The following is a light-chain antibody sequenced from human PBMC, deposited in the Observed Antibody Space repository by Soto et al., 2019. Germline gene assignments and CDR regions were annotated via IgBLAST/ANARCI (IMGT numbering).Light chain of an antibody. CDR3: QKYNSAPPAT. CDR1: QGISNY. Sequence: DIQMTQSPSSLSASVGDRVTITCRASQGISNYLAWYQQKPGKVPKLLIYAASTLQSGVPSRFSGSGSGTDFTLTIISLQPEDVATYYCQKYNSAPPATFGGGTKVEIK. J-gene: IGKJ4*01. V-gene: IGKV1-27*01. CDR2: AAS.